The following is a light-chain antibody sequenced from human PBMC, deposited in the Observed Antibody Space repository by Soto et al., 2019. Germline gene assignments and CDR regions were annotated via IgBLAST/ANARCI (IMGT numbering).Light chain of an antibody. V-gene: IGKV3-20*01. CDR2: GAS. CDR1: QSVNSRY. CDR3: QHYGSSPFT. J-gene: IGKJ3*01. Sequence: EIVLTQSPGTLSWSPGDRATLSCRASQSVNSRYLAWYQQKPGQAPRLLIYGASTRATGIPYRFSGSGSGTDFTLTISRVEPEDFAVYYCQHYGSSPFTFGPGTKVDIK.